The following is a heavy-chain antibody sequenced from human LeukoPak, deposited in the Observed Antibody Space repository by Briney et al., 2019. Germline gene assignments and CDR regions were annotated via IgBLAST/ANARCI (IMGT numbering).Heavy chain of an antibody. D-gene: IGHD5-18*01. CDR1: GGSISSYY. CDR2: IYYSGST. J-gene: IGHJ4*02. V-gene: IGHV4-59*08. CDR3: TGQRGYSYGHFDY. Sequence: SETLSLTCTVSGGSISSYYWSWIRQPPGKGLEWIGYIYYSGSTNYNPSLKSRVTISVDTSKNQFSLKLSSVTAADTAVYYCTGQRGYSYGHFDYWGQGTLVTVSS.